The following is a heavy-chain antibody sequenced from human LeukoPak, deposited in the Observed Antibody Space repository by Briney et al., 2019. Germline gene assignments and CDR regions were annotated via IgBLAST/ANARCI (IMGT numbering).Heavy chain of an antibody. J-gene: IGHJ3*02. V-gene: IGHV3-7*01. CDR3: AREPITETYYYDSSGYYYEAFDI. D-gene: IGHD3-22*01. Sequence: PGGSLRLSCAASGFTFSSYWMSWVRQAPGKGVEGGANVKQDGSEKYYVDSVKGRFTISRENAKNSLYLQMNSLRAEDTAVYYCAREPITETYYYDSSGYYYEAFDIWGQGTMVTVSS. CDR2: VKQDGSEK. CDR1: GFTFSSYW.